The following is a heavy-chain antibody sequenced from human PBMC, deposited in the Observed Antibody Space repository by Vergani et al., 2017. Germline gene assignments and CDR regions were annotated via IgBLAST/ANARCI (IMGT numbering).Heavy chain of an antibody. CDR3: AKANYGSGFWAYYYYYYMDV. V-gene: IGHV3-30*18. Sequence: QVQLVESGGGVVQPGRSLRLSCAASGFIFSSYGMHWVRQAPGKGLEWVAVISYDGSNKYYADSVKGRFTISRDNSKNTLYLQMNSLRAEDTAVYYCAKANYGSGFWAYYYYYYMDVWGKGTTVTVSS. CDR2: ISYDGSNK. J-gene: IGHJ6*03. D-gene: IGHD3-10*01. CDR1: GFIFSSYG.